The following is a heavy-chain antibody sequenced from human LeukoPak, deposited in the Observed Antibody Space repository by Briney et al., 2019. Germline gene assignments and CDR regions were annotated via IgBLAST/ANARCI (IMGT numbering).Heavy chain of an antibody. CDR2: INTNTGNP. J-gene: IGHJ4*02. CDR1: GYTSTIYA. CDR3: ARGPYGSGSSY. Sequence: ASVTVSCKASGYTSTIYAMNWVRQAPGQGLEWMGWINTNTGNPTYAQGFTGRFVFSLDTSVSTAYLQISSLKAEDTAVYYCARGPYGSGSSYWGQGTLVTVSS. V-gene: IGHV7-4-1*02. D-gene: IGHD3-10*01.